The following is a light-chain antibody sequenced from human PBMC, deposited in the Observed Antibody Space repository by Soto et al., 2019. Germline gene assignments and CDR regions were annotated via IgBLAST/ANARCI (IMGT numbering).Light chain of an antibody. Sequence: QSVLTQPASVSGSPGQSITISCTGTSSDVGGYNYVSWYQQHPGKAPKLMIYEVSNRPSGLSYRFSGSKSGNTASLTISSLLPEDEADYFCSSFSSRNTLVFGGGTKVTVL. J-gene: IGLJ2*01. CDR2: EVS. V-gene: IGLV2-14*01. CDR3: SSFSSRNTLV. CDR1: SSDVGGYNY.